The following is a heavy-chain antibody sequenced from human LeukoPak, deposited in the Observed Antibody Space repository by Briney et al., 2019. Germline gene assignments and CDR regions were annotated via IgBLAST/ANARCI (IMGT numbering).Heavy chain of an antibody. Sequence: SETLSLTCTVSGGSISSSSYYWGWIRQPPGKGLEWIGSIYYSGSTYYNPSLKSRVTISVDTSKNQFSLKLSSVTAADTAVYYCASNLSNYYDILTGFPFQYYYYYYGMDVWGQGTTVTVSS. J-gene: IGHJ6*02. CDR2: IYYSGST. D-gene: IGHD3-9*01. V-gene: IGHV4-39*01. CDR3: ASNLSNYYDILTGFPFQYYYYYYGMDV. CDR1: GGSISSSSYY.